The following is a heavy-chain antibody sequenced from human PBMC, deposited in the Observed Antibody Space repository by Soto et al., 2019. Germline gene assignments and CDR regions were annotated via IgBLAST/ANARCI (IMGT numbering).Heavy chain of an antibody. Sequence: GGSLRLSCAASGFTFSSYAMHWVRQAPGKGLEWVAVISYDGSNKYYADSVKGRFTISRDNSKNTLYLQMNSLRAEDTAVYYCARGGYYYDSSVVDYWGQGTLVTISS. CDR3: ARGGYYYDSSVVDY. D-gene: IGHD3-22*01. CDR1: GFTFSSYA. CDR2: ISYDGSNK. V-gene: IGHV3-30-3*01. J-gene: IGHJ4*02.